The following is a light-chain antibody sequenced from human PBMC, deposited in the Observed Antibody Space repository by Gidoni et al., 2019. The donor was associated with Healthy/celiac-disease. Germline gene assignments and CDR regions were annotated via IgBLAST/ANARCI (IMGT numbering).Light chain of an antibody. V-gene: IGKV3-11*01. Sequence: EIVLTKSPATLSLSPGERATLSCRASQSVSSYLAWYQQQPGQAPRLLIYDASNRATGIPARFSGSGSGTDFTLTISGLEPEDFAVYYCQQRSNWPLTFGGWTQVEIK. CDR3: QQRSNWPLT. CDR2: DAS. J-gene: IGKJ4*01. CDR1: QSVSSY.